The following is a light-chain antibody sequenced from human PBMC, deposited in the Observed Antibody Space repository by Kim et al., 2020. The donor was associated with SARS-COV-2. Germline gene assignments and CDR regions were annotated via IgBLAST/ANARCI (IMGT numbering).Light chain of an antibody. CDR1: SSDVGGYNF. CDR2: EVT. Sequence: GQSVTIPCTGTSSDVGGYNFVSWYQQHPGKVPKLMIYEVTKRPSGVPDRFSGSKSGNTASLTVSGLQAEDEADYYCSSYAGSNNYVFGTGTKVTVL. V-gene: IGLV2-8*01. CDR3: SSYAGSNNYV. J-gene: IGLJ1*01.